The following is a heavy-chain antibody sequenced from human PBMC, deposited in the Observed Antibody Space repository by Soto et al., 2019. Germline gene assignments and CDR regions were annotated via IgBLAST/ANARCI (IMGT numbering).Heavy chain of an antibody. D-gene: IGHD3-22*01. CDR3: ARGSYYYDRSGYYHY. Sequence: QVQLQESGPGLVKPSQTLSLTCTVSGGSISSGDYYWSWIRQPPGKGLEWIGYIYYSGSTYYNPSPKSRVNISVDTAKNQFPLKLSSVTAPDTAGYYCARGSYYYDRSGYYHYWGQGTLVTVSS. V-gene: IGHV4-30-4*01. CDR1: GGSISSGDYY. J-gene: IGHJ4*02. CDR2: IYYSGST.